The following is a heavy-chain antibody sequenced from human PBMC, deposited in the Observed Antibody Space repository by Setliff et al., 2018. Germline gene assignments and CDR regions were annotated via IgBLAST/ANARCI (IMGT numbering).Heavy chain of an antibody. Sequence: GASVKVSCKASGGTFSSYAISWVRQAPGQGLEWMGGIIPILGIANYAQKFQGRVTITADKSTSTVYMELSSLRSEDTAVYYCARGYSSGTTTWGQGTLVTVSS. CDR1: GGTFSSYA. CDR3: ARGYSSGTTT. D-gene: IGHD6-19*01. CDR2: IIPILGIA. J-gene: IGHJ5*02. V-gene: IGHV1-69*10.